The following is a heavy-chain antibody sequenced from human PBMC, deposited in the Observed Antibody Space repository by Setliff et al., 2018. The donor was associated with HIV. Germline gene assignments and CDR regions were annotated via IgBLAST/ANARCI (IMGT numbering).Heavy chain of an antibody. CDR1: GFTFISYG. Sequence: GGSLRLSCAVSGFTFISYGMYWVRQAPGKGLEWVAFIRYDGSYRYYVDSVKGRFTISRDNARNSLYLQMNSLRAEDTAVYYCAKDLGRVDWFDPWGQGTLVTVSS. CDR2: IRYDGSYR. D-gene: IGHD1-26*01. J-gene: IGHJ5*02. V-gene: IGHV3-30*02. CDR3: AKDLGRVDWFDP.